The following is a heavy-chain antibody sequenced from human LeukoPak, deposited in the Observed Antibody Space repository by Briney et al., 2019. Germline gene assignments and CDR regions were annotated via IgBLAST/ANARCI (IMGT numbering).Heavy chain of an antibody. Sequence: PGRSLRLSCAASGFIFSSNAMNWVRQAPGEGLEWVAVIPYDGSNKYYADSVKGRFTISRDNSKNTLYLQMNSLRAEDTAVYYCARDRYSSGPYYFDYWGQGTLVTVSS. CDR3: ARDRYSSGPYYFDY. J-gene: IGHJ4*02. V-gene: IGHV3-30-3*01. D-gene: IGHD6-19*01. CDR2: IPYDGSNK. CDR1: GFIFSSNA.